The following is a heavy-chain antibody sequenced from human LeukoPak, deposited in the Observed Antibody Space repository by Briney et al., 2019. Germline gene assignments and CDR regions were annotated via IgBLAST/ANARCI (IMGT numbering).Heavy chain of an antibody. CDR3: ATDPPRYYYDGSIRWSDP. CDR2: FDPEDGET. V-gene: IGHV1-24*01. Sequence: ASVKASCKVSGYTLTELSMHWVRQAPGNELEGMGGFDPEDGETIYTPTRQGRVTMTEHTSPDTANIALSRLRCADTPVHYSATDPPRYYYDGSIRWSDPWGQGTLVTVSS. J-gene: IGHJ5*02. CDR1: GYTLTELS. D-gene: IGHD3-22*01.